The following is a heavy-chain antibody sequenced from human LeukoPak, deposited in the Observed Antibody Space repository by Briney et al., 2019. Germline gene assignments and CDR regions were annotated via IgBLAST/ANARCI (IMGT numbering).Heavy chain of an antibody. CDR3: AREVVITTGYYYGMDV. CDR2: LKSISNGGTT. J-gene: IGHJ6*02. V-gene: IGHV3-15*01. D-gene: IGHD3-22*01. CDR1: GITLSNAW. Sequence: PGGSLRLSCEASGITLSNAWMNWVRQAPGKGLEWVALLKSISNGGTTDYAAPVKGRFTLSRDDSKNTLYLQMNSLKTEDTAVYYCAREVVITTGYYYGMDVWGQGTTVTVSS.